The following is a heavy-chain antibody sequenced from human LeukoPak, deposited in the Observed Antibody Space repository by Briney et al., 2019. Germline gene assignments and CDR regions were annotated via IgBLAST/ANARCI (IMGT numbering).Heavy chain of an antibody. CDR2: ISYDGSNK. V-gene: IGHV3-30*18. Sequence: GGSLRLSCAASGFTFSSYGMHWVRQAPGKGLEWVAVISYDGSNKYYADSVKGRFTISRDNSKNTLYLQMNSLRAEDTAVYYCAKTHSSGWYFGYWGRGTLVTVSS. J-gene: IGHJ4*02. CDR3: AKTHSSGWYFGY. CDR1: GFTFSSYG. D-gene: IGHD6-19*01.